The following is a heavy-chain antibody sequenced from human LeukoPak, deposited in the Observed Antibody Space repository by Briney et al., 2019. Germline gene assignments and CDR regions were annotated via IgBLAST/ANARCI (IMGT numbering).Heavy chain of an antibody. CDR2: IYSGGST. D-gene: IGHD6-19*01. V-gene: IGHV3-66*02. CDR1: GFTVSSNY. CDR3: ARAPHVGLAYFDY. Sequence: PGGSLRLSCAASGFTVSSNYMSWVRQAPGKGLEWVSVIYSGGSTYYADSVKGRFTISRDNSKNTLYLQMNSLRAVDTAVYYCARAPHVGLAYFDYWGQGTLVTVSS. J-gene: IGHJ4*02.